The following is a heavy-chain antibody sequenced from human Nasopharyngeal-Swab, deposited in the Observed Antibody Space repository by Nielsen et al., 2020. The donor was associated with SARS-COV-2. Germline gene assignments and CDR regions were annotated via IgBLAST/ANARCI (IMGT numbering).Heavy chain of an antibody. CDR2: ISYDGSNK. J-gene: IGHJ4*02. Sequence: GESLKISCAASGFTFSRYTMHWVRQAPGKGLEWVAVISYDGSNKYYADSVKGRFTISRDISTNTLYLQMNSLRAEDTAVFYCASNPLDSSGYYYAFHYWGRGTLVTVSS. V-gene: IGHV3-30-3*01. CDR3: ASNPLDSSGYYYAFHY. D-gene: IGHD3-22*01. CDR1: GFTFSRYT.